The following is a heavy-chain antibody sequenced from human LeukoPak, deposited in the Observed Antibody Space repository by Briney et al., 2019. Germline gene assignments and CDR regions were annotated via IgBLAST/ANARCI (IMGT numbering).Heavy chain of an antibody. CDR1: GYTFTSYY. V-gene: IGHV1-46*01. D-gene: IGHD6-19*01. Sequence: GASVKVSCKASGYTFTSYYMHWVRQAPGQGLEWMGIINPSGGSTSFAQKFQGRVTMTRDMSTSTVYMELSSLRSEDTAVYYCATSSGWYTPFDYWGQGTLVTVSS. CDR3: ATSSGWYTPFDY. J-gene: IGHJ4*02. CDR2: INPSGGST.